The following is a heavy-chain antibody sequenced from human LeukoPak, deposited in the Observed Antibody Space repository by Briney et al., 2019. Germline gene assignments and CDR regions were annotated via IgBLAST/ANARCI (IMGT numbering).Heavy chain of an antibody. Sequence: GGSLRLSCAASGFTFSSYAMSWVRQAPGKRLEWVSAISGSGGSTYYAESVKGRFTISRDNSKNTLYLQMNSLRAEDTAVYYCAKDPLVNSQEYFDYWGQGTLVTVSS. J-gene: IGHJ4*02. V-gene: IGHV3-23*01. CDR3: AKDPLVNSQEYFDY. CDR2: ISGSGGST. CDR1: GFTFSSYA. D-gene: IGHD2/OR15-2a*01.